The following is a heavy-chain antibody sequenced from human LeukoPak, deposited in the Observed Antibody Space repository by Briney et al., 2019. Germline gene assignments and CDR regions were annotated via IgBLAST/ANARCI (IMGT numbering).Heavy chain of an antibody. CDR2: ISWNSGSI. J-gene: IGHJ3*02. Sequence: GRSLRLSCAASGFTFDDYAMHWVRQAPGKGLEWVSGISWNSGSIGYADSVRGRFTISRDNAKDSLYLQMNNLRAEDMALYYCAKADSSGYYAAFDIWGKGTMVTVSS. CDR3: AKADSSGYYAAFDI. D-gene: IGHD3-22*01. V-gene: IGHV3-9*03. CDR1: GFTFDDYA.